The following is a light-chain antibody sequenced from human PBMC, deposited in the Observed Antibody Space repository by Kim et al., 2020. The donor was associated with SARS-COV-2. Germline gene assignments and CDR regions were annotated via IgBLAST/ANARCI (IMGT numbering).Light chain of an antibody. J-gene: IGLJ3*02. CDR2: DNN. CDR1: DSNLGNNL. V-gene: IGLV1-51*01. CDR3: GTWDSSLIAWV. Sequence: QSVLTQPPSVSAAPGQEVTISCSGSDSNLGNNLVSWYQHLPGTAPQLLIYDNNKRPSGIPDRFSGSKSGTSATLGITGLQTGDEADYYCGTWDSSLIAWVFGGGTQLTVL.